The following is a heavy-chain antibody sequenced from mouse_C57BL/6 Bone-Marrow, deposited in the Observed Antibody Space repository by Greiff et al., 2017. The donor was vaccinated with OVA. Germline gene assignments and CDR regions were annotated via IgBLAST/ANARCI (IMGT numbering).Heavy chain of an antibody. V-gene: IGHV5-6*01. CDR3: ARHPSLDPYYFDY. Sequence: EVKLMESGGDLVKPGGSLKLSCAASGFTFSSYGMSWVRQTPDKRLEWVATISSGGSYTYYPDSVKGRFTISRDNAKNTLYLQMSSLTSEDTAMYYCARHPSLDPYYFDYWGQGTTLTVSS. CDR2: ISSGGSYT. CDR1: GFTFSSYG. D-gene: IGHD1-1*01. J-gene: IGHJ2*01.